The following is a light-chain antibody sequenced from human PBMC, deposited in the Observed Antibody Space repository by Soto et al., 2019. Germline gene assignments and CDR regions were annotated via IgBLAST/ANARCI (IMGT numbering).Light chain of an antibody. CDR2: GVS. Sequence: EIVMTQSPATLSVSPGERASLSCRASHSVSSNLAWYQQKPGQAPRLLIYGVSNRATGIPDRFSGRGSGTDFTLTISRLEPEDFAVYYCQQYGSSPRTFGQGTKVDIK. CDR3: QQYGSSPRT. V-gene: IGKV3-20*01. J-gene: IGKJ1*01. CDR1: HSVSSN.